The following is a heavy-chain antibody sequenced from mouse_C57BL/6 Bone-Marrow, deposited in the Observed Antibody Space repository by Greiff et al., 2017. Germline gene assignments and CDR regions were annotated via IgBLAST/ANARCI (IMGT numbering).Heavy chain of an antibody. CDR3: AIDGYPYYFDY. D-gene: IGHD2-3*01. CDR1: GYTFTSYW. V-gene: IGHV1-59*01. Sequence: QVQLQQPWAELVRPGTSVKLSCKASGYTFTSYWMHWVKQRPGQGLEWIGVIDPSDSYTNYNQKFKGKATLTVDTSSSTAYMQLSSLTSEDSAVYYCAIDGYPYYFDYWGQGTTLTVSS. CDR2: IDPSDSYT. J-gene: IGHJ2*01.